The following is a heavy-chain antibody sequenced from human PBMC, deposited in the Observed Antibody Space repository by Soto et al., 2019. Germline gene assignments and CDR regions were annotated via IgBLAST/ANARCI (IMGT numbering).Heavy chain of an antibody. Sequence: SESLSLTCSVSGGSMSEYFWSWIRQSPGKGLEWIGYIYYLGSTDYNPSLKSRVTISVDTSKRQFSLRLTSVTAADTAVYYCARDGYDGSGSPYPAYWGPGTQVTVSS. J-gene: IGHJ4*02. CDR1: GGSMSEYF. CDR2: IYYLGST. CDR3: ARDGYDGSGSPYPAY. V-gene: IGHV4-59*01. D-gene: IGHD3-10*01.